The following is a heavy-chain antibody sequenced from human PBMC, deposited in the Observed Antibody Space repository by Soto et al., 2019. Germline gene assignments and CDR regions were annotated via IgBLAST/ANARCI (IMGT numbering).Heavy chain of an antibody. D-gene: IGHD2-21*02. V-gene: IGHV1-69*13. CDR1: GGTFSSYA. Sequence: SVKVSCKASGGTFSSYAISWVRQAPGQGLEWMGGIIPIFGTANYAQKFQGRVTITADESTSTAYMELSSLRSEDTAVYYCALNQYCGGDCPHNMDGYWGQGTLVTVSS. CDR3: ALNQYCGGDCPHNMDGY. CDR2: IIPIFGTA. J-gene: IGHJ4*02.